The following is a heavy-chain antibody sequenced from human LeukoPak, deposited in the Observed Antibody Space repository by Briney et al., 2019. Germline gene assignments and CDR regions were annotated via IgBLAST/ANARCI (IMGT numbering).Heavy chain of an antibody. CDR2: IGTTGDP. Sequence: GGALRLSCAASGFTFHKFDMHWVRQDTGKGLEWVSAIGTTGDPFYSGSVKGRFIISRENAKNSLYLQMNRLRVGDTAVYYCVRSSPGWAFDIWGQGTLVTVSS. V-gene: IGHV3-13*02. CDR3: VRSSPGWAFDI. CDR1: GFTFHKFD. D-gene: IGHD3-9*01. J-gene: IGHJ4*02.